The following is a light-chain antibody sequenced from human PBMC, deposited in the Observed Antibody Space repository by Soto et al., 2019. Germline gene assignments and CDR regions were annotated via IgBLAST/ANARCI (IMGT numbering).Light chain of an antibody. J-gene: IGKJ4*01. Sequence: EIVLTQSPGTLSLSPGERATLSCRASQSVSSNYFAWYQQKPGQAPMLLSYRASNRATGIPDRFRGSGCGTDFPLTISRVVPEDVAVYYCHPYDSSPLSFGGESKMEIK. CDR2: RAS. CDR3: HPYDSSPLS. CDR1: QSVSSNY. V-gene: IGKV3-20*01.